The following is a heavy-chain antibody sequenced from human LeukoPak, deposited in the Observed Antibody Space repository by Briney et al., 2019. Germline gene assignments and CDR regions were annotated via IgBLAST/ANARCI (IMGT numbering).Heavy chain of an antibody. J-gene: IGHJ6*03. CDR3: AKGPGGYCSGGSCRSGGVYYYYMDV. CDR1: GFTFSSYG. D-gene: IGHD2-15*01. V-gene: IGHV3-30*18. Sequence: PGRSLRLSCAASGFTFSSYGMHWVRQAPGKGLEWVAVISYDGSNKYYADSVKGRFTISRDNSKNTLYLQMNSLRAEDTAVYYCAKGPGGYCSGGSCRSGGVYYYYMDVWGKGTTVTVSS. CDR2: ISYDGSNK.